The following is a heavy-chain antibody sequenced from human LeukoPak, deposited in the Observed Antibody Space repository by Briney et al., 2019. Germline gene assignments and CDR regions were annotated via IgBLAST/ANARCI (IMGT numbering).Heavy chain of an antibody. D-gene: IGHD3-10*01. CDR2: IYYSGST. CDR3: ARVGVLLWFGELIYYFDY. V-gene: IGHV4-59*01. J-gene: IGHJ4*02. CDR1: GGSISSYY. Sequence: PSETLSLTCTVSGGSISSYYWSWIRQPPGKGLEWSGYIYYSGSTNYNPSLKSRVTISVDTSKNQFSLKLSSVTAADTAVYYCARVGVLLWFGELIYYFDYWGQGTLVTVSS.